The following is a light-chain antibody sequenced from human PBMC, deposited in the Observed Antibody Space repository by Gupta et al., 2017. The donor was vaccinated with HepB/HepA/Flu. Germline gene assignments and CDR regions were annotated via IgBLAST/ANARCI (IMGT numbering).Light chain of an antibody. J-gene: IGKJ4*01. CDR1: QSVSRH. CDR2: DAS. CDR3: QQRTNWPLT. V-gene: IGKV3-11*01. Sequence: EIVLTQSPATLSLSPGERATLSCRASQSVSRHLAWYQQKPGQAPRLPIYDASNRATGIPARFSGSGSGTDFTLTISSLEPEDFAVYYCQQRTNWPLTFGGGTKVEIK.